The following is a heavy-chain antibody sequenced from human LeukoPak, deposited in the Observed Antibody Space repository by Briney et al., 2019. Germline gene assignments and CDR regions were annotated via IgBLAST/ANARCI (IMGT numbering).Heavy chain of an antibody. J-gene: IGHJ4*02. CDR1: GFTINIDY. V-gene: IGHV3-66*01. D-gene: IGHD3-16*02. CDR2: FYIDGAT. CDR3: ARALATRQRTGLYDA. Sequence: PGGSLRLSCAASGFTINIDYMSWVRQAPGKGLEWVSGFYIDGATYYADSVKGRFTLSRDSSRNTLYLQMNSLRAEYTTVYYCARALATRQRTGLYDAWGQGTLVTVSS.